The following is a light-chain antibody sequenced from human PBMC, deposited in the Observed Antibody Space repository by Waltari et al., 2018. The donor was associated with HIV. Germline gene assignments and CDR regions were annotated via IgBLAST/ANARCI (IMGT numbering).Light chain of an antibody. CDR2: NNS. J-gene: IGLJ2*01. Sequence: QSFLTQALSMSATPGQRVTVSCSGGSSNIGNNSLHRYMHVPRMGPNLLIYNNSKRAAGFPDLSAGSKSRTSASLAISGLQSEDAAEYFCAAWDDNVNALLFGGCIKLTVL. CDR3: AAWDDNVNALL. V-gene: IGLV1-44*01. CDR1: SSNIGNNS.